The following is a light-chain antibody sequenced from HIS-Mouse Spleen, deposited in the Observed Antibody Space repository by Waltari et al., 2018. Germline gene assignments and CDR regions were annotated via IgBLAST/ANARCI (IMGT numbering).Light chain of an antibody. CDR1: ALPKQY. V-gene: IGLV3-25*03. CDR3: QSADSSGTGWV. J-gene: IGLJ3*02. CDR2: KDR. Sequence: SYELTQPPSVSVSPGQTARITCSGDALPKQYAYWYQQKPGQAPVLVIYKDRERPSGIPGRFSGSSSGTTVTLTISGVQAEDEADYYCQSADSSGTGWVFGGGTKLTVL.